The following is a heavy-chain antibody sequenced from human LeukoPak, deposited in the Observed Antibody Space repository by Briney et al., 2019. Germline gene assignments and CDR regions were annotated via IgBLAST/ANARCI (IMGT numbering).Heavy chain of an antibody. Sequence: GGSLRLSCAASGFTFSSYWMHWVRQVPGKGPVWVSRINSDGTTTTYADSVKGRFTISRDNAKNSLYLQMNSLRAEDTAVYYCARDPRGSGWYVSGLFDYWGQGTLVTVSS. V-gene: IGHV3-74*01. CDR2: INSDGTTT. J-gene: IGHJ4*02. CDR3: ARDPRGSGWYVSGLFDY. D-gene: IGHD6-19*01. CDR1: GFTFSSYW.